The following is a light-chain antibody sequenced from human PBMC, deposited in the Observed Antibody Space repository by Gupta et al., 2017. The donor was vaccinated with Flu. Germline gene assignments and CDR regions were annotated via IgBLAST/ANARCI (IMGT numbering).Light chain of an antibody. CDR3: QQYDGSCT. CDR2: DAS. CDR1: QSVGRNY. J-gene: IGKJ3*01. V-gene: IGKV3-20*01. Sequence: EIVLTQTPGTLSLSPGERATISCRASQSVGRNYLAWYQQKPGQAPRLLIYDASTRATGIPDRFSGSGSGTDFTLTISRVEPEDFAMYYCQQYDGSCTFGPGTQVDI.